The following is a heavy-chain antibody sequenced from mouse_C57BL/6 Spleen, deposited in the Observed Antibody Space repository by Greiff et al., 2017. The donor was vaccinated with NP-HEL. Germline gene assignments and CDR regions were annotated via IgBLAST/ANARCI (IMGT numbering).Heavy chain of an antibody. CDR3: ASMVSYYFDY. J-gene: IGHJ2*01. CDR1: GFTFSSYG. V-gene: IGHV5-6*01. CDR2: ISSGGSYT. D-gene: IGHD2-2*01. Sequence: EVHLVESGGDLVKPGGSLKLSCAASGFTFSSYGMSWVRQTPDKRLEWVATISSGGSYTYYPDSVKGRFTISRDNAKNTLYLQMSSLKSEDTAMYYCASMVSYYFDYWGQGTTLTVSS.